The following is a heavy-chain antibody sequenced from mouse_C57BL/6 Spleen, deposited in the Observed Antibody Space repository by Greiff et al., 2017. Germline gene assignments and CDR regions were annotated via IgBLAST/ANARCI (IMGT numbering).Heavy chain of an antibody. CDR2: INPSTGGT. D-gene: IGHD1-1*01. CDR3: ARGGLNYYGSSSAMDY. V-gene: IGHV1-42*01. J-gene: IGHJ4*01. Sequence: EVKLQESGPELVKPGASVKISCKASGYSFTGYYMNWVKQSPEKSLEWIGEINPSTGGTTYNQKFKAKATLTVDKSSSTAYMQLKSLTSEDSAVYYCARGGLNYYGSSSAMDYWGQGTSVTVSS. CDR1: GYSFTGYY.